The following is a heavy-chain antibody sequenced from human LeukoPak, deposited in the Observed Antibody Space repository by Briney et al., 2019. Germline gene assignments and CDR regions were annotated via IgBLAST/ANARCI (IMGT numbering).Heavy chain of an antibody. Sequence: GGSLRLSCAASGFTFSSYGMHWVRQAPGKGLEWVALISYDGNNKYYADSVKGRFTISRDNSKNTLYLQMNSLRSDDTAVYYCAKTGLQLWLFAYWGQGTLVTVSS. D-gene: IGHD5-18*01. CDR2: ISYDGNNK. CDR1: GFTFSSYG. J-gene: IGHJ4*02. CDR3: AKTGLQLWLFAY. V-gene: IGHV3-30*18.